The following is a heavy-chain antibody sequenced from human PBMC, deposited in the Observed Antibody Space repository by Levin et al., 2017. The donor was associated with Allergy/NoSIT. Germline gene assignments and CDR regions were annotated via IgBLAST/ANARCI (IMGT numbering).Heavy chain of an antibody. Sequence: ASVKVSCKASGYAFTSYYMHWVRQAPGQGLEWMAVINPSGGSTTYAQKLQGRVIMTRDTSTSTLYMELSGLRSEDTAVYYCARAPGDYGAIDFWGQGTLVTVSS. D-gene: IGHD4-17*01. CDR1: GYAFTSYY. CDR3: ARAPGDYGAIDF. V-gene: IGHV1-46*01. J-gene: IGHJ4*02. CDR2: INPSGGST.